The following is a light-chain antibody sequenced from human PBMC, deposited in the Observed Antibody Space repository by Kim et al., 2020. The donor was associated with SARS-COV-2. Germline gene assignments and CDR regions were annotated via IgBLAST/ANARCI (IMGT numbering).Light chain of an antibody. V-gene: IGLV2-11*01. CDR3: CSDRGTNTWV. CDR1: SSDVGDQNY. J-gene: IGLJ3*02. Sequence: QSALTQPRSVSGSPGQSVTISCTGTSSDVGDQNYVPWYQHHPGKAPKVIIYGVTKRPSGVPDRFSGSKSGETASLSISCLQADDEADYYCCSDRGTNTWVFGGGTQLTVL. CDR2: GVT.